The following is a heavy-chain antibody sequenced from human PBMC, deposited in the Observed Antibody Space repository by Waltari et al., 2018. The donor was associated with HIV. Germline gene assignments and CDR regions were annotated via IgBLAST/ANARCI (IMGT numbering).Heavy chain of an antibody. D-gene: IGHD1-26*01. Sequence: EVQLLESGGGLVQPGGSLRLSCATSGFIFSHYAMSWVRQAPGKGREWVSTIRSIGDTTYYADSVKGRFTTTRAKSKDTLYLQMNSLRAEDTAVYYCAKDSMGAIDVEDYFDFWGQGTLVTVSS. CDR3: AKDSMGAIDVEDYFDF. CDR2: IRSIGDTT. CDR1: GFIFSHYA. J-gene: IGHJ4*02. V-gene: IGHV3-23*01.